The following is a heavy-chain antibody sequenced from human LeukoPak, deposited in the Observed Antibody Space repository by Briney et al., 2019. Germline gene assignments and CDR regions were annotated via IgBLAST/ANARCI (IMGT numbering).Heavy chain of an antibody. Sequence: ASVKVSCKASGGTFSSYAISWVRQAPGQGLEWMGGIIPIFGTANCAQKFQGRVTITADESTSTAYMELSSLRSEDTAVYHCARVGYSYGHYYFDYWGQGTLVTVSS. CDR1: GGTFSSYA. D-gene: IGHD5-18*01. J-gene: IGHJ4*02. V-gene: IGHV1-69*13. CDR3: ARVGYSYGHYYFDY. CDR2: IIPIFGTA.